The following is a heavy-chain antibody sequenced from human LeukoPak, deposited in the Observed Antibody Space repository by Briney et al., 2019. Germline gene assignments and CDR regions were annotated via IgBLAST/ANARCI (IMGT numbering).Heavy chain of an antibody. J-gene: IGHJ5*02. D-gene: IGHD3-9*01. V-gene: IGHV4-31*01. CDR3: ARDSYDILTGYSRFDP. Sequence: SQTLSLTCTVSGGSISSGGYYWSWIRQHPGKGLEWIGYIYYSGSTYYNPSLKSQVTISVDTSKNQFSLKLSSVTAADTAVYYCARDSYDILTGYSRFDPWGQGTLVTVSS. CDR1: GGSISSGGYY. CDR2: IYYSGST.